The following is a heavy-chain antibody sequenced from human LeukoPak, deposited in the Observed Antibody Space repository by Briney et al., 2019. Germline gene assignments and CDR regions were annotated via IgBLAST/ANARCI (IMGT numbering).Heavy chain of an antibody. V-gene: IGHV3-23*01. D-gene: IGHD5-24*01. J-gene: IGHJ5*02. Sequence: GGSLRLSCAASGFTVSSNYMTWVRQAPGMGLEWVSSIAGDTDATFYSDSVKGRFTISRDRSKNTLYGEMNSLRAEDTAIYFCAKDHHSDGWPTFDAWGLGTLVTVSS. CDR1: GFTVSSNY. CDR2: IAGDTDAT. CDR3: AKDHHSDGWPTFDA.